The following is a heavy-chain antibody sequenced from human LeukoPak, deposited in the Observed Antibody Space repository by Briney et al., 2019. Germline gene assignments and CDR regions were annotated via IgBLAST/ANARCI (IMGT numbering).Heavy chain of an antibody. V-gene: IGHV3-48*03. CDR2: NSEGGSTR. CDR3: ARERESGGIDY. Sequence: GGSLRLSCEASGFTFSSYEMSWVRQAPGKGLEWVSYNSEGGSTRYYADSVKGRFTISRDNAKNSLYLQMNSLRAEDTAVYYCARERESGGIDYWGQGTLVTVSS. J-gene: IGHJ4*02. CDR1: GFTFSSYE. D-gene: IGHD2/OR15-2a*01.